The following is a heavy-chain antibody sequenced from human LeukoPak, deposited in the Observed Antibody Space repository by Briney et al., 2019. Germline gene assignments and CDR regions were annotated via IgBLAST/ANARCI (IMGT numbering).Heavy chain of an antibody. V-gene: IGHV4-34*01. J-gene: IGHJ4*02. D-gene: IGHD5-18*01. CDR1: GGSFSGYY. CDR2: INHSGST. CDR3: ARSFGYSYGGYDY. Sequence: SETLSLTCAVYGGSFSGYYWSWVRQPPGKGLEWLGEINHSGSTNYNPSLKSRVTISVDTSKNQFSLKLSSVTAADTAVYYCARSFGYSYGGYDYWGQGTLVTVSS.